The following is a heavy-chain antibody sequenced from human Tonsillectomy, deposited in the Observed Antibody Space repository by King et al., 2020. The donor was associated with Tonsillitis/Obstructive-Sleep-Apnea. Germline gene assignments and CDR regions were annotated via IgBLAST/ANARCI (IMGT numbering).Heavy chain of an antibody. CDR3: ARNWGYYYGSGSYYIPYYFDY. CDR2: ICYSGST. V-gene: IGHV4-59*01. D-gene: IGHD3-10*01. J-gene: IGHJ4*02. Sequence: QLQESGPGLVKPSETLSLTCTASGGSISSYYWSWIRQPPGKGLEWIGYICYSGSTNYNPSLKSRVTISVDTSKNQFSLKLSSVTAADTAVYYCARNWGYYYGSGSYYIPYYFDYWGQGTLVTVSS. CDR1: GGSISSYY.